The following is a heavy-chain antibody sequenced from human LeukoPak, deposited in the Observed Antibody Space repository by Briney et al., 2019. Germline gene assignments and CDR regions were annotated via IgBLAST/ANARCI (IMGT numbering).Heavy chain of an antibody. J-gene: IGHJ4*02. CDR2: ISSSSSYI. D-gene: IGHD2-21*01. CDR1: GFTFSSYS. V-gene: IGHV3-21*01. CDR3: ARDLASWVVPL. Sequence: PGGSLRLSCAASGFTFSSYSMTWVRQAPGKGLEWVSSISSSSSYIYYADSVKGRFTISRDNAKNSLYLQMNSLRAEDTAVYYCARDLASWVVPLWGQGTLVTVSS.